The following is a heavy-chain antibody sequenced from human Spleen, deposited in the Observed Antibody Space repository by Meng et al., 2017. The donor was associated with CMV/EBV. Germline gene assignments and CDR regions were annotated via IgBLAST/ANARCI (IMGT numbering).Heavy chain of an antibody. J-gene: IGHJ5*02. D-gene: IGHD6-25*01. Sequence: VQVQQSGAGLLKPSDTLSLTCAVYGGSFSGYYWSWLRQPPGKGLEWIGEINHSGSTNSNPSIKSRVTISVDTSKNQFSLKLSSVTAADTAVYYCARGPTARRKAWFDPWGQGTLVTVSS. V-gene: IGHV4-34*01. CDR1: GGSFSGYY. CDR2: INHSGST. CDR3: ARGPTARRKAWFDP.